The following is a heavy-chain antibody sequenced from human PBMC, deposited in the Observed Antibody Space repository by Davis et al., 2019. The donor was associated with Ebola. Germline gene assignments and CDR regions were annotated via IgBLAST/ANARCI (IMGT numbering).Heavy chain of an antibody. CDR3: ARDRSGGAFDI. D-gene: IGHD1-26*01. V-gene: IGHV3-21*06. Sequence: GESLKISCAASGFTFNSYVMSWVRQAPGKGLEWVSTISGSGRDTYYADSVKGRFTASRDNAKNSLYLQMNGLRDEDTAVYYCARDRSGGAFDIWGQGTMVTVSS. J-gene: IGHJ3*02. CDR2: ISGSGRDT. CDR1: GFTFNSYV.